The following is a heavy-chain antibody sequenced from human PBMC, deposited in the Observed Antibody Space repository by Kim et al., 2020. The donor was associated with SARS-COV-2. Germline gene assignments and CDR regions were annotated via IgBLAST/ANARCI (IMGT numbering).Heavy chain of an antibody. D-gene: IGHD3-10*01. Sequence: SETLSLTCTVSGGSISSSSYYWGWIRQPPGKGLEWIGSIYYSGSTYYNPSLKSRVTISVDTSKNQFSLKLSSVTAADTAVYYCARSSPYYYGSGSPIDYWGQGTLVTVSS. V-gene: IGHV4-39*01. CDR1: GGSISSSSYY. CDR2: IYYSGST. CDR3: ARSSPYYYGSGSPIDY. J-gene: IGHJ4*02.